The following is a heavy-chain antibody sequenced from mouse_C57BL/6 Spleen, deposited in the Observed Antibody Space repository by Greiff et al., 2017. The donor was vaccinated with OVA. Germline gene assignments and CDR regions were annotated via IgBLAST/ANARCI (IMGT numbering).Heavy chain of an antibody. CDR3: ARDADGYYVYFDV. D-gene: IGHD2-3*01. CDR2: ISYDGSN. CDR1: GYSITSGYY. V-gene: IGHV3-6*01. J-gene: IGHJ1*03. Sequence: VQLQQSGPGLVKPSQSLSLTCSVTGYSITSGYYWNWIRQFPGNKLEWMGYISYDGSNNYNPSLKNRISITRDTSKNQFFLKLNSVTTEDTATYYCARDADGYYVYFDVWGTGTTVTVSS.